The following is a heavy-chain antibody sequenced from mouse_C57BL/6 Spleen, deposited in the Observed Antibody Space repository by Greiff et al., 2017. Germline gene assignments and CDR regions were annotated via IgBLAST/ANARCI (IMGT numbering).Heavy chain of an antibody. V-gene: IGHV5-6*01. J-gene: IGHJ3*01. Sequence: EVQLVESGGDLVKPGGSLKLSCAASGFTFSSYGMSWVRQTPDKRLEWVATISSGGSYTYYPDSVKGRFTISRDNAKNTLYLQMSSLKSEDTAMYYCASPYDSPGFAYWGQGTLVTVSA. D-gene: IGHD2-3*01. CDR1: GFTFSSYG. CDR2: ISSGGSYT. CDR3: ASPYDSPGFAY.